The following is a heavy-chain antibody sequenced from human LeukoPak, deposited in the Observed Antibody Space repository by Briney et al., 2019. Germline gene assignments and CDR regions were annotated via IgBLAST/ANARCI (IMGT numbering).Heavy chain of an antibody. J-gene: IGHJ4*02. CDR3: ARVPYDFWSGSRRAYYFDY. Sequence: PGGSLRLSCAASGFTFSDYYMSWIRQAPGKGLEWVSYISSSGSTIYYADSVKGRFTISRDNAKNSLYLQMNSLRAEDTAVYYCARVPYDFWSGSRRAYYFDYWGQGTLVTVS. CDR1: GFTFSDYY. CDR2: ISSSGSTI. D-gene: IGHD3-3*01. V-gene: IGHV3-11*04.